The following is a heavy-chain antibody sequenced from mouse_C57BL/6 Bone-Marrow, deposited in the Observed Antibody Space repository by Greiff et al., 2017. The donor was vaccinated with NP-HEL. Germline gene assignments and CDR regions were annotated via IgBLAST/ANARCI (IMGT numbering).Heavy chain of an antibody. J-gene: IGHJ4*01. CDR2: INPSSGYT. V-gene: IGHV1-4*01. CDR1: GYTFTSYT. D-gene: IGHD2-1*01. CDR3: AREGREGIYYGNLYAMDY. Sequence: QVQLKQSGAELARPGASVKMSCKASGYTFTSYTMHWVKQRPGQGLEWIGYINPSSGYTKYNQKFKDKATLTADKSSSTAYMQLSSLTSEDSAVYYCAREGREGIYYGNLYAMDYWGQGTSVTVSS.